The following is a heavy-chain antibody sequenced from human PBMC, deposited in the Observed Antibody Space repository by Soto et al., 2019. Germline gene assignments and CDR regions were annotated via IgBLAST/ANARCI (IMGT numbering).Heavy chain of an antibody. V-gene: IGHV3-64D*06. Sequence: GGSLRLSCAASGFTFSSYSMKWVRQAPGKGLEYVSGITSNGGSTNYADSVKGRFTISRDNNKNMLYLQMSSLRAEDTAVYYCVKRPGGYDFWSGYYFDRWGQGTLVTVSS. CDR2: ITSNGGST. CDR3: VKRPGGYDFWSGYYFDR. J-gene: IGHJ4*02. D-gene: IGHD3-3*01. CDR1: GFTFSSYS.